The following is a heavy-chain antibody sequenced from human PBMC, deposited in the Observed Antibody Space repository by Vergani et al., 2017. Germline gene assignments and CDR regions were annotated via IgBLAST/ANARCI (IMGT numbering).Heavy chain of an antibody. J-gene: IGHJ4*02. V-gene: IGHV4-39*07. CDR2: IDYSGST. D-gene: IGHD2-21*02. CDR3: ARDRGSGIVVVTAIRGYYFDY. CDR1: GGSISSSSYY. Sequence: QLQLQESGPGLVKPSETLSLTCTVSGGSISSSSYYWGWIRQPPGKGLEWIGSIDYSGSTYYNPSLKSRVTISVDTAKNQVSLKLSSVTAADTAVYYCARDRGSGIVVVTAIRGYYFDYWGQGTLVTVSS.